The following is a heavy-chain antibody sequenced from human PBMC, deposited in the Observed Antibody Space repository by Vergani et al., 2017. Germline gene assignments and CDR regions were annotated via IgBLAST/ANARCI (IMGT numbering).Heavy chain of an antibody. Sequence: QVQLQESGPGLVKPSQTLSLTCTVSGASVNSYYWSWIRQPPGKGLEWMGYVSFRGDTLYDPSVKGRMTISLNTSSNQFSLYLTSVTAADTAVYYCARSRIYYGAGSPDYWGQGTPVTVSS. V-gene: IGHV4-59*02. CDR3: ARSRIYYGAGSPDY. J-gene: IGHJ4*02. CDR2: VSFRGDT. CDR1: GASVNSYY. D-gene: IGHD3-10*01.